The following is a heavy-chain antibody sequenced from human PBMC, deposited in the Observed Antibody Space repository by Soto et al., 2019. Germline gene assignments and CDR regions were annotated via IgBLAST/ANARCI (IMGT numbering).Heavy chain of an antibody. D-gene: IGHD3-10*01. V-gene: IGHV1-69*13. CDR2: IIPIFGTA. CDR1: GGTFSSYA. J-gene: IGHJ6*02. CDR3: ARATVYYYGSGSDCLYYGMDV. Sequence: ASVKVSCKASGGTFSSYAISWVRQAPGQGLEWMGGIIPIFGTANYAQKFQGRVTITADESTSTAYMELSSLRSEDTAVYYCARATVYYYGSGSDCLYYGMDVWGQGTTVTVSS.